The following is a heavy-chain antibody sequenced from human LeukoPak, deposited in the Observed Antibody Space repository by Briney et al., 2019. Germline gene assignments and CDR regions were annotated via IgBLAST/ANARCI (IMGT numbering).Heavy chain of an antibody. CDR2: ISAYNGNT. V-gene: IGHV1-18*01. Sequence: ASVKVSCKASGYTFTSYGISWVRQAPGQGLEWMGWISAYNGNTNYAQKLQGRVTMTTDISTSTAYMELRSLRSDDTAVYYCARDPYYYDSSGYQLDVWGQGTTVTVSS. J-gene: IGHJ6*02. D-gene: IGHD3-22*01. CDR3: ARDPYYYDSSGYQLDV. CDR1: GYTFTSYG.